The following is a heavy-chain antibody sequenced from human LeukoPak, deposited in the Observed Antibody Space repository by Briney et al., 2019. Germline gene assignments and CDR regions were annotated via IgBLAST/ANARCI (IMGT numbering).Heavy chain of an antibody. Sequence: ASVKVSCKASGYTFTSYYMHWVRQAPGQGLEWMGIINPSGGSTSYAQKSQGRVTMTRDTSTSTVYMELSSLRSEDTAVYYCARGPSITMIVVVDDAFDIWGQGTMVTVSS. V-gene: IGHV1-46*01. D-gene: IGHD3-22*01. CDR1: GYTFTSYY. CDR3: ARGPSITMIVVVDDAFDI. CDR2: INPSGGST. J-gene: IGHJ3*02.